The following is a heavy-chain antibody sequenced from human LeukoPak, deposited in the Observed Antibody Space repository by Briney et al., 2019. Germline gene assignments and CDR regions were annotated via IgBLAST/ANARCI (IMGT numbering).Heavy chain of an antibody. J-gene: IGHJ4*02. CDR2: ISSSSSDI. CDR3: ARARRYSSSSPFDY. D-gene: IGHD6-6*01. CDR1: GFTFSSYS. V-gene: IGHV3-21*01. Sequence: GGSLRLSCAASGFTFSSYSMNWVRQAPGKGLEWVSSISSSSSDIYYADSVKGRFTISRDNAKNSLYLQMNSLRAEDTAVYYCARARRYSSSSPFDYWGQGPLVTVSS.